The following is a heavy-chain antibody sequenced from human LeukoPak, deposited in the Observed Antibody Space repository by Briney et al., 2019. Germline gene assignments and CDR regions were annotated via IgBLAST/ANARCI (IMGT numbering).Heavy chain of an antibody. Sequence: GGSLRLSCAASGFTFSSYGMSWVRQAPGKGLEWVSAISGSGGSTYYADSVKGRFTISRDNSKNTLYLQMNSLRAEDTAVYYCARVGVAGTLFYYYYYMDVWGKGTTVTVSS. J-gene: IGHJ6*03. D-gene: IGHD6-19*01. CDR1: GFTFSSYG. V-gene: IGHV3-23*01. CDR2: ISGSGGST. CDR3: ARVGVAGTLFYYYYYMDV.